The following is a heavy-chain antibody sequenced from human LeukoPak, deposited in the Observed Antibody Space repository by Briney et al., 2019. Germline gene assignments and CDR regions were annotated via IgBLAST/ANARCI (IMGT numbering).Heavy chain of an antibody. CDR1: GGSISSSSYY. Sequence: SETLSLTCTVSGGSISSSSYYWGWIRQPPGKGLEWIGSIYYSGSTYYNPSLKSRVTISVDTSKNQFSLKLSSVTAADTAVYYCARSGHEDIVVVPAATPYNWFDPWGQGTLVTVSS. D-gene: IGHD2-2*01. V-gene: IGHV4-39*01. CDR3: ARSGHEDIVVVPAATPYNWFDP. CDR2: IYYSGST. J-gene: IGHJ5*02.